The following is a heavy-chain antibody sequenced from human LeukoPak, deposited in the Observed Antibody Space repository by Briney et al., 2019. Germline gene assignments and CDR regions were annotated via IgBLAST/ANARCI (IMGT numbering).Heavy chain of an antibody. V-gene: IGHV3-53*01. Sequence: GGSLRLSCAASGFTFSSYEMNWVRQAPGKGLQWVSVIFSGGNTYYADSVKALFTISRDNSKNTLYLQMNSLRAEDTAVYYCARGGVGTYSFDYWGQGTLVTVSS. CDR2: IFSGGNT. CDR3: ARGGVGTYSFDY. CDR1: GFTFSSYE. J-gene: IGHJ4*02. D-gene: IGHD1-26*01.